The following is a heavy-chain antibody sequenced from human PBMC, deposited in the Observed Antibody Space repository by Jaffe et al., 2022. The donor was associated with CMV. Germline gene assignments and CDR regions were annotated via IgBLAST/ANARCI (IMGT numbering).Heavy chain of an antibody. Sequence: EAQLVESGGILVRPGGSLRLSCAASGFIFDSFGMSWVRQAPGKGLEWVSGISASGEETYYADSVKGRFTISRDNSKEKVFLQMNSLRADDTAIYHCAKDYYGSGTYYGWFDPWGQGTQVTVSS. CDR3: AKDYYGSGTYYGWFDP. D-gene: IGHD3-10*01. J-gene: IGHJ5*02. CDR2: ISASGEET. CDR1: GFIFDSFG. V-gene: IGHV3-23*04.